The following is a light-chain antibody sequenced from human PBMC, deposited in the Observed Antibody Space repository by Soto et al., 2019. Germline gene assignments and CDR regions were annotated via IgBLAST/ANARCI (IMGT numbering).Light chain of an antibody. CDR3: AAWDDTMSNYV. CDR2: SNN. V-gene: IGLV1-44*01. J-gene: IGLJ1*01. Sequence: QSALTQPPSASGTPGQRVTISCSGSNSNVGRNVVNWYQQFPGAVPKLLIYSNNRRPSGIPERFSASKSGTSASLAITGLQYEDEADYYCAAWDDTMSNYVFGTGTKVTVL. CDR1: NSNVGRNV.